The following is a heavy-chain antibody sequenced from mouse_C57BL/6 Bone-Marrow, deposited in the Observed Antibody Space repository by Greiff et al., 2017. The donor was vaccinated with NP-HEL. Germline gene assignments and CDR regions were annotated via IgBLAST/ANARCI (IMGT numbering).Heavy chain of an antibody. D-gene: IGHD1-1*01. J-gene: IGHJ2*01. CDR3: ARDGGYGSSYVNY. CDR1: GYTFTSYW. CDR2: IDPSDSYT. V-gene: IGHV1-50*01. Sequence: QVQLKQPGAELVKPGASVKLSCKASGYTFTSYWMQWVKQRPGQGLEWIGEIDPSDSYTNYNQKFKGKATLTVDTSSSTAYMQLSSLTSEDSAVYYCARDGGYGSSYVNYWGQGTTLTVSS.